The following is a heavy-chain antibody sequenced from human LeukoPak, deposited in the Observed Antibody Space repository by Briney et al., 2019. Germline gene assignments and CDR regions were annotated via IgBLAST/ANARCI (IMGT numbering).Heavy chain of an antibody. CDR2: IIPIFGTA. J-gene: IGHJ4*02. CDR1: GGTFSSYA. D-gene: IGHD6-13*01. V-gene: IGHV1-69*13. Sequence: SVKVSCKASGGTFSSYAISWVRQAPGQGLEWMGGIIPIFGTANYAQKFQGRVTITADESTSTAYMELSSLRSEDTAVYYCARDRQQLVPFYDYWGQGTLVTVSS. CDR3: ARDRQQLVPFYDY.